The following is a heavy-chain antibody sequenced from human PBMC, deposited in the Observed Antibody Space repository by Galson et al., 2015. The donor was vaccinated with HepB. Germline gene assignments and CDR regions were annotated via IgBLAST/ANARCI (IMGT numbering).Heavy chain of an antibody. Sequence: SLRLSCAASGFTFSSSVMNWVRRAPGKGLEWVSTISGSADSTNYVDSVKGRFTISRDNSKNTLFLQMNSLRAEDTAVYYCAKRRAVKAYDFWSTYVRARGTAHFYALYVWGQGTTVTVSS. CDR3: AKRRAVKAYDFWSTYVRARGTAHFYALYV. CDR2: ISGSADST. CDR1: GFTFSSSV. D-gene: IGHD3-3*01. J-gene: IGHJ6*02. V-gene: IGHV3-23*01.